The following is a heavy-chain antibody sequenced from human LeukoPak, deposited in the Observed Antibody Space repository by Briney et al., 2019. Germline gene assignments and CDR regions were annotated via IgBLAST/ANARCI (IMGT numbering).Heavy chain of an antibody. Sequence: GGSLRLSCAASGFTFSDYYMSWIRQAPGKGLEWVSYISSSGSTIYYAGSVKGRFTISRDNAKASLFLQMNSLSSEDTAVYYCARRNAGTWWSFDSWGQGTLVTVSS. CDR2: ISSSGSTI. CDR1: GFTFSDYY. V-gene: IGHV3-11*04. CDR3: ARRNAGTWWSFDS. D-gene: IGHD2-15*01. J-gene: IGHJ4*02.